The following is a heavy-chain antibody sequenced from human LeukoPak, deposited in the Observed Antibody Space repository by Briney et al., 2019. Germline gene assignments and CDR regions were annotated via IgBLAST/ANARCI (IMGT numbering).Heavy chain of an antibody. CDR1: GFTFTSSA. Sequence: SVKVSCKASGFTFTSSAMQWVRQARGQRLEWIGWIVVGSGNTNYARKFQERVTITRDMSTSTAYMDLSSLRSEDTAVYYCAAAIRYFDWLSSPHAFDIWGQGTMVTVSS. V-gene: IGHV1-58*02. J-gene: IGHJ3*02. D-gene: IGHD3-9*01. CDR3: AAAIRYFDWLSSPHAFDI. CDR2: IVVGSGNT.